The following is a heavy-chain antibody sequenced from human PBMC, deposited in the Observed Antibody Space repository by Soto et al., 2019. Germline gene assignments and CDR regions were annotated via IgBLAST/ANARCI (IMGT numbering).Heavy chain of an antibody. CDR1: DGSISNFY. Sequence: SETLSLTCTVSDGSISNFYWSWIRQPPGKGLEWIGYISSSGNTNYNPSLKSRVSISADTSKNQFSLNLTSVTAADTAVYYCARAPMVLTRSYFDSWGQGTPVTAPQ. CDR2: ISSSGNT. CDR3: ARAPMVLTRSYFDS. D-gene: IGHD3-22*01. J-gene: IGHJ4*02. V-gene: IGHV4-59*01.